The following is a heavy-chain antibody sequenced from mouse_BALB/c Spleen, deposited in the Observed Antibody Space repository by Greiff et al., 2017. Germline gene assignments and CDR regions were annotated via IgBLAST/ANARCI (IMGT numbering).Heavy chain of an antibody. V-gene: IGHV5-17*02. CDR1: GFTFSSFG. CDR2: ISSGSSTI. J-gene: IGHJ4*01. CDR3: ASHILYAMDY. Sequence: EVQGVESGGGLVQPGGSRKLSCAASGFTFSSFGMHWVRQAPEKGLEWVAYISSGSSTIYYADTVKGRFTISRDNPKNTLFLQMTSLRSEDTAMYYCASHILYAMDYWGQGTSVTVSS.